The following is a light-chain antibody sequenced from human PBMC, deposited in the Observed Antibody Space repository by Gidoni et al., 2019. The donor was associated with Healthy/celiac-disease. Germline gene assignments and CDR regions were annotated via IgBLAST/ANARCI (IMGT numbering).Light chain of an antibody. CDR3: AAWDDSLSGPV. CDR1: SSNIGSNY. J-gene: IGLJ2*01. Sequence: QSVLTPPPSAXGTPGQRVTISCSGSSSNIGSNYVSWYQQLPGTAPKLLIYRNNQRPSGVPDRFSGSKSGTSASLAISGLRSEDEADYYCAAWDDSLSGPVFGGGTKLTVL. V-gene: IGLV1-47*01. CDR2: RNN.